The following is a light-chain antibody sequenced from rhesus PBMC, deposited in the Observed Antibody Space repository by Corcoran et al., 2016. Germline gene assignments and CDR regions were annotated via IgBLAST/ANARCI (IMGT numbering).Light chain of an antibody. CDR3: QQESNWPLT. Sequence: EIVMTQSPATLALSPGERATLSCRASQSVSSYLAWYQQKPGQAPRLLIYGASSRATGIPDRFSGSGSGTEFTLTISSLKPEDVGVYYCQQESNWPLTFGGGTKVEIK. J-gene: IGKJ4*01. CDR2: GAS. V-gene: IGKV3-35*01. CDR1: QSVSSY.